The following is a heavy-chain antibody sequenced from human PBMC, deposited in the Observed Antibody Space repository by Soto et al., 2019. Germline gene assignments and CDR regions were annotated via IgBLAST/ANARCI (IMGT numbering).Heavy chain of an antibody. CDR1: GFSLTTSGVG. V-gene: IGHV2-5*02. CDR3: AHRVLRTVFGLVTTTAIYFDF. CDR2: IYWDDDK. Sequence: QITLNESGPTVVRPTETLTLTCGFSGFSLTTSGVGVGWVRRSPGKAPEWLALIYWDDDKRYSESLKSRLTITKDTSKNQVVLTVANLDPTDTATYYCAHRVLRTVFGLVTTTAIYFDFWGQGTPVAVSS. J-gene: IGHJ4*02. D-gene: IGHD3-3*01.